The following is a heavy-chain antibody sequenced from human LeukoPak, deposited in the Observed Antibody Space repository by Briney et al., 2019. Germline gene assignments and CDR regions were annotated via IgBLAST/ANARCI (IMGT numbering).Heavy chain of an antibody. D-gene: IGHD2-21*01. J-gene: IGHJ4*02. Sequence: GGSLRLSCAASGFTFSNYAMHWVRQAPGKGLEYVSAISSNGGNTYYANSVKGRFTIARDNSKNTVDLQMGSLRAEDTAVYYCARVRFDYWGQGTLVTVSS. CDR2: ISSNGGNT. CDR3: ARVRFDY. V-gene: IGHV3-64*01. CDR1: GFTFSNYA.